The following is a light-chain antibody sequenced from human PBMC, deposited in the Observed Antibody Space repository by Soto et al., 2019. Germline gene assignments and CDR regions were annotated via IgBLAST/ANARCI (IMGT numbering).Light chain of an antibody. CDR3: QQYGYSPTT. V-gene: IGKV3-20*01. CDR2: GAS. Sequence: EIVLTQSPGTLSLSQGERATLSCRASQSVSSYLAWYQQKPGQXPRXXIYGASSRATGIPDRFSGSGSGTDLTLTITRLEPEDFAVYYCQQYGYSPTTFGPGTKVDIK. CDR1: QSVSSY. J-gene: IGKJ3*01.